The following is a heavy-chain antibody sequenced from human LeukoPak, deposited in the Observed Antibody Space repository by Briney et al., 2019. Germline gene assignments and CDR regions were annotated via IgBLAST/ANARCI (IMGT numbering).Heavy chain of an antibody. CDR2: IYYSGST. Sequence: NPSETLSLTCTVSGGSISSSSYYWGWIRQPPGKGLEWIGSIYYSGSTYYNPSLKSRVTISVDTSKNQFSLKLSSVTAADTAVYYCAKTYYDILTGYGGPYYMDVWGKGTTVTVSS. V-gene: IGHV4-39*07. CDR1: GGSISSSSYY. D-gene: IGHD3-9*01. J-gene: IGHJ6*03. CDR3: AKTYYDILTGYGGPYYMDV.